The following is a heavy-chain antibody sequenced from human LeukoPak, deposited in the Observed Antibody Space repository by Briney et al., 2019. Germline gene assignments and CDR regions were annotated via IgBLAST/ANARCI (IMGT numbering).Heavy chain of an antibody. J-gene: IGHJ3*02. Sequence: GGSLRLSCAASGFTVSSNYMSWVRQAPGKGLEWVSVIYSGGSTYYADSVKGRFTISRHNSKNTLSLQMNSLRAEDTAVYYCARGSDYTIFTYAFDIWGQGTMVTVSS. V-gene: IGHV3-53*01. CDR1: GFTVSSNY. CDR2: IYSGGST. CDR3: ARGSDYTIFTYAFDI. D-gene: IGHD4-4*01.